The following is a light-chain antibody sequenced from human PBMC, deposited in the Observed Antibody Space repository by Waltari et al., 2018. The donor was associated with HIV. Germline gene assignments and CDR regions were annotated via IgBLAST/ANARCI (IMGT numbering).Light chain of an antibody. CDR2: DVN. CDR1: NNDVRDDNY. J-gene: IGLJ3*02. CDR3: CSYADDYTWV. V-gene: IGLV2-11*01. Sequence: QSPPPLPRQLSGSPAQSVTISYTGTNNDVRDDNYVSWYQQHPGKAPKLMILDVNKRPSGVPDRFSGSKSGNTASLTISGLQAEDEADYYCCSYADDYTWVFGGGTKLTVL.